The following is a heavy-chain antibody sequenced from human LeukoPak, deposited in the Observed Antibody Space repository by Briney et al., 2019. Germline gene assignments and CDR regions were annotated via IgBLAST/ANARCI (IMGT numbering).Heavy chain of an antibody. D-gene: IGHD3-22*01. V-gene: IGHV4-4*02. Sequence: SETLSLTCAVSGGSISSTNWWSWVRQPPGKGLEWIGEIYRSGTTNYKPSLKSRVTISLDKSRNHFSLKLTSVTAADTAVYYCARISGITMIVVIISQDAFDIWGQGTMVTVSS. J-gene: IGHJ3*02. CDR2: IYRSGTT. CDR3: ARISGITMIVVIISQDAFDI. CDR1: GGSISSTNW.